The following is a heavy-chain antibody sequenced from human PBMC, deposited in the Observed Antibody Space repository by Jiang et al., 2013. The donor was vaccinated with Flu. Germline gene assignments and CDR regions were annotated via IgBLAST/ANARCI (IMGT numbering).Heavy chain of an antibody. CDR1: GGSISSSSYY. CDR2: IYYSGST. Sequence: PGLVKPSETLSLTCTVSGGSISSSSYYWGWIRQPPGKGPEWIGSIYYSGSTYYNPSLKSRVTISVDTSKNQFSLKLSSVTAADTAVYYCARQPRYSGSDLWGRGTLVTVSS. D-gene: IGHD5-18*01. CDR3: ARQPRYSGSDL. J-gene: IGHJ2*01. V-gene: IGHV4-39*01.